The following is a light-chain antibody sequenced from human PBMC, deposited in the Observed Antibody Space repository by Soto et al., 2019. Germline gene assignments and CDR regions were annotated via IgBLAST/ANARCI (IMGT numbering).Light chain of an antibody. Sequence: QSVLTQPASVSGSLGQSITISCTGTTRDIAGYNYISWYQQLPGKAPKLMIYQVTIRPSGISNRFSGSKSGNTASLTISGLQAEDEADYYRTSFSTSTSPYVFGTGTKVTVL. CDR3: TSFSTSTSPYV. CDR1: TRDIAGYNY. J-gene: IGLJ1*01. CDR2: QVT. V-gene: IGLV2-14*01.